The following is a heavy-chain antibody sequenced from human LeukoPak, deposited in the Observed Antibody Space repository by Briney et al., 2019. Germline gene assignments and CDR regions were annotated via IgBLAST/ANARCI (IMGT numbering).Heavy chain of an antibody. D-gene: IGHD7-27*01. CDR3: SSGASDY. V-gene: IGHV3-7*03. CDR1: GFTFSSYW. Sequence: GGSLRLSCAASGFTFSSYWMSWVRQAPGKGLEWVANIKQDGSQKYYVDSVKGRFTISRDNGKNSVYLQMNSLRAEDTAVYYCSSGASDYWGQGTLVTVSS. J-gene: IGHJ4*02. CDR2: IKQDGSQK.